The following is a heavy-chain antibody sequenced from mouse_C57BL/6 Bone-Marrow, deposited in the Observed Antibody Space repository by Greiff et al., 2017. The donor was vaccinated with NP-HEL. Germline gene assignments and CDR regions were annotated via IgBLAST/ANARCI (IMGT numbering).Heavy chain of an antibody. CDR2: IDPANGNT. CDR1: GFTIKNTY. D-gene: IGHD2-1*01. CDR3: DYYGNPFAY. Sequence: VQLQQSVAELVRPGASVKLSCTASGFTIKNTYMHWVKQRPEQGLEWIGRIDPANGNTKYAPKFQGKATITADTSSNTAYLQLSSLTSEDTAIYYCDYYGNPFAYWGQGTLVTVSA. J-gene: IGHJ3*01. V-gene: IGHV14-3*01.